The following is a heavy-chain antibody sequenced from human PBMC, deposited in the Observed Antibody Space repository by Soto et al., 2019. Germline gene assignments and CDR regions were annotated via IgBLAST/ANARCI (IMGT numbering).Heavy chain of an antibody. Sequence: SETLSLTCTVSGGSISSYYWSWIRQPPGKGLEWIGYIYYSGSTNYNPSLKSRVTISVDTSKNQFSLKLSSVTAADTAVYYCARGIAVAGTNREYYFDYWGQGTLVTVSS. V-gene: IGHV4-59*01. CDR1: GGSISSYY. D-gene: IGHD6-19*01. J-gene: IGHJ4*02. CDR3: ARGIAVAGTNREYYFDY. CDR2: IYYSGST.